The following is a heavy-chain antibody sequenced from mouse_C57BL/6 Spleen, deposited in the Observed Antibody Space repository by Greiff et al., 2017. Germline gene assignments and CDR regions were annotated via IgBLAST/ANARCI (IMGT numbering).Heavy chain of an antibody. Sequence: DVKLVESGGGLVKPGGSLKLSCAASGFTFSDYGMHWVRQAPEKGLEWVAYISSGSSTIYYADTVKGRFTISRDNAKNTLFLQMTSLRSEDTAMYYCARGGFYYELDYWGQGTTLTVSS. CDR1: GFTFSDYG. CDR2: ISSGSSTI. J-gene: IGHJ2*01. V-gene: IGHV5-17*01. D-gene: IGHD2-4*01. CDR3: ARGGFYYELDY.